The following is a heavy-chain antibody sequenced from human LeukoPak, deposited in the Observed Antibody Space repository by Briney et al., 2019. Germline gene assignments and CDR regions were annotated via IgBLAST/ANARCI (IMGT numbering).Heavy chain of an antibody. D-gene: IGHD6-13*01. CDR1: GGSSSSYY. CDR3: ARHIGYGVDY. CDR2: IYYSGST. Sequence: PSETLSLTCTVSGGSSSSYYWSWILQPPGKGLEWIGYIYYSGSTNYNPSLKSRVTISVDTSKNQFSLKLSSVTAADTAVYYCARHIGYGVDYWGQGTLVTVSS. J-gene: IGHJ4*02. V-gene: IGHV4-59*08.